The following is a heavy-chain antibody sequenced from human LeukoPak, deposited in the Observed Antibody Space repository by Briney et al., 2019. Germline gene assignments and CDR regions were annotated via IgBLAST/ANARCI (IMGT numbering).Heavy chain of an antibody. CDR1: GGTFSSYA. J-gene: IGHJ4*02. Sequence: GSSVKVSCKASGGTFSSYAISWVRQAPGQGLEWMGGIIPIFGTANYVQKFQGRVTITADESTSTAYMELSSLRSEDTAVYYCARALNYDFWSGYYDYWGQGTLVTVSS. CDR3: ARALNYDFWSGYYDY. CDR2: IIPIFGTA. D-gene: IGHD3-3*01. V-gene: IGHV1-69*01.